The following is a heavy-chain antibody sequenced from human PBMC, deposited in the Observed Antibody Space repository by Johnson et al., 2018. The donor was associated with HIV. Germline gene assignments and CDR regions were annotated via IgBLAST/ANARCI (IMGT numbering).Heavy chain of an antibody. Sequence: EVLLLESGGGLVQPGRSLRLSCAASGITFSSYAMSWVRQAPGKGLEWVSGIDWNGGRQGYADSVKGRFTISRDNAKNSLYLQMNSLRAEDTAVYYCARDWGTRGWDDAFDIWGQGTMVTVSS. CDR3: ARDWGTRGWDDAFDI. CDR1: GITFSSYA. J-gene: IGHJ3*02. V-gene: IGHV3-20*04. CDR2: IDWNGGRQ. D-gene: IGHD3-16*01.